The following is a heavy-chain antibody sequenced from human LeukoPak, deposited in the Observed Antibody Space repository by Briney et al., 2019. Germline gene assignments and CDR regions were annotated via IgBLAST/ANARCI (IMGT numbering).Heavy chain of an antibody. J-gene: IGHJ3*02. V-gene: IGHV3-48*02. CDR3: ARDQYSGHWYYALDI. Sequence: GGSLRLSCAASGFTFSSYSMNWVRQAPGKGLEWVSYISSSISVIYYADSVKGRFTISRDNAKNSLFLQMNSLRDEDTAVYYCARDQYSGHWYYALDIWGQGTMVTVSS. CDR1: GFTFSSYS. D-gene: IGHD6-19*01. CDR2: ISSSISVI.